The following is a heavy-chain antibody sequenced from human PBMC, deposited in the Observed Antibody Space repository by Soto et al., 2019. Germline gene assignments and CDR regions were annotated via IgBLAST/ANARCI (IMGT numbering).Heavy chain of an antibody. CDR2: ISSNGGST. Sequence: PGGSLRLSCSASGFTFSSYAMHWVRQAPGKGLEYVSAISSNGGSTYYADSVKGRFTISRDNSKNTLYLQMSSLRAEDTAVYYCAADTPGFGQVEFEYWGQGALVTVSS. CDR3: AADTPGFGQVEFEY. J-gene: IGHJ4*02. V-gene: IGHV3-64D*06. D-gene: IGHD2-15*01. CDR1: GFTFSSYA.